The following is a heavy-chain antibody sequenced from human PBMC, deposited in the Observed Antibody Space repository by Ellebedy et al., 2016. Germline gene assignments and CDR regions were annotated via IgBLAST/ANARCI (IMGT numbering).Heavy chain of an antibody. V-gene: IGHV4-59*11. D-gene: IGHD3-10*01. CDR3: AKVGEGAQTIDY. Sequence: GSLRLXCSVSGGSISSHYWSWMRQPPGKGLEWIGYIYYSGSTKYNPSLKSRVTISVDTSKNQFSLKLTSVTAADTAVYYCAKVGEGAQTIDYWGQGTLVTVSS. CDR2: IYYSGST. J-gene: IGHJ4*02. CDR1: GGSISSHY.